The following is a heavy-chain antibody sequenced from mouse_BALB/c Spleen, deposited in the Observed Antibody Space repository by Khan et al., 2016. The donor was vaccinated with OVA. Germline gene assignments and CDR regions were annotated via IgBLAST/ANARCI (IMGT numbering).Heavy chain of an antibody. Sequence: EVQLQESGPGLVKPSQSLSLTCTVTGYSITSDYAWNWIRQFPGNKLEWMGYISYSGNTNYNPSLKSRISITRDTSKNQFFLQLNSVTTEDTATYYCARVYGGDFDYWGRGTTLTVSS. CDR1: GYSITSDYA. D-gene: IGHD2-10*02. CDR3: ARVYGGDFDY. J-gene: IGHJ2*01. V-gene: IGHV3-2*02. CDR2: ISYSGNT.